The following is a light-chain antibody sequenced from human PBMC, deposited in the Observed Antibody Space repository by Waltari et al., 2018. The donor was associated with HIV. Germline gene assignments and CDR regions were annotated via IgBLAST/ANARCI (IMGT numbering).Light chain of an antibody. J-gene: IGLJ2*01. CDR3: AACDDSLNGPVV. V-gene: IGLV1-44*01. CDR2: SNN. Sequence: QSVLTQPPSASGTPGQRVTISCSGSSSNIGSNTVNWYQQLPGTAPKLLIYSNNQRPSGVPDRFSGSQSGTSASLAISGLQSEDEAEYYCAACDDSLNGPVVFGGGTKLTVL. CDR1: SSNIGSNT.